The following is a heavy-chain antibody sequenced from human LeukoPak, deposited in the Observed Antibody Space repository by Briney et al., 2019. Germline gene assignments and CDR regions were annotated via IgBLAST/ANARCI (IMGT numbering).Heavy chain of an antibody. J-gene: IGHJ4*02. CDR2: IRSKANSYAT. Sequence: GGSLRLSCAASGFTFSGSAMHWVRQASGKGLEWVGRIRSKANSYATAYAASVKGRFTISRDDSKNTAYLQMNSLKTEDTAVYYCTSLKVAATPDTYFDYWGQGTLVTVSS. V-gene: IGHV3-73*01. CDR3: TSLKVAATPDTYFDY. D-gene: IGHD2-15*01. CDR1: GFTFSGSA.